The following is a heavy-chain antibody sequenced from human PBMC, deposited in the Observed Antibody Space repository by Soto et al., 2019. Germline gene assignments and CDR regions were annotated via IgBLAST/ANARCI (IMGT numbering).Heavy chain of an antibody. D-gene: IGHD6-13*01. CDR2: IDPSDSYT. CDR1: GYSFTSYW. V-gene: IGHV5-10-1*01. CDR3: ARFISSSWSQGLDY. Sequence: GESLKISCQGSGYSFTSYWISWVRQMPGKGLEWMGRIDPSDSYTNYSPSFQGHVTISADKSISTAYLQWSSLKASDTAMYYCARFISSSWSQGLDYWGQGTLVTVSS. J-gene: IGHJ4*02.